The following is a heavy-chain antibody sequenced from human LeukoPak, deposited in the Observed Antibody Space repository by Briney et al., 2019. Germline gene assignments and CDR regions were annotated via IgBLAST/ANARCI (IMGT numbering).Heavy chain of an antibody. CDR3: AGGYYDFWSGRYGFDY. D-gene: IGHD3-3*01. CDR1: GFTFDDYG. J-gene: IGHJ4*02. CDR2: INWNGGST. V-gene: IGHV3-20*04. Sequence: GGSLRLSCAASGFTFDDYGMSWVRQAPGKGLEWVSGINWNGGSTGYADSVKGRFTISRDNAKNSLYLQMNSLRAEDTALYYCAGGYYDFWSGRYGFDYWGQGTLVTVSS.